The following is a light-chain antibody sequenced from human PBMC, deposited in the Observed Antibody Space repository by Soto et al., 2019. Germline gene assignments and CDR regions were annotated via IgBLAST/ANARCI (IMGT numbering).Light chain of an antibody. J-gene: IGLJ2*01. CDR1: SSDVGGYDY. CDR3: TSYTSSNTVV. V-gene: IGLV2-14*01. Sequence: QSALTQPASVSGSPGQSITISCTGTSSDVGGYDYVSWYQQHPGKAPELMIYEVSNRPSGVSSRFSGSKSGNTASLTISGLXAEDEADYYCTSYTSSNTVVFGGGTK. CDR2: EVS.